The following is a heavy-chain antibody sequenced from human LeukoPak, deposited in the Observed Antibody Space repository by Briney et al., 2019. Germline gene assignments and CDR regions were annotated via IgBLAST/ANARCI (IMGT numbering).Heavy chain of an antibody. CDR2: IYYSGST. Sequence: SETLSLTCTVSGGSISSYYWSWIRQPPGKGLEWIGYIYYSGSTNYNPSLKSRVTISVDTSKNQFSLKLSSVTAADTAVYYCAGLTYYDFWSGYYSAFDIWGQGTMVTVSS. CDR3: AGLTYYDFWSGYYSAFDI. CDR1: GGSISSYY. D-gene: IGHD3-3*01. V-gene: IGHV4-59*01. J-gene: IGHJ3*02.